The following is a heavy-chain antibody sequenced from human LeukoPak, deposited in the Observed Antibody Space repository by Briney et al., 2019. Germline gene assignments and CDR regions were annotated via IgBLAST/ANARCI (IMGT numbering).Heavy chain of an antibody. D-gene: IGHD5-18*01. V-gene: IGHV4-59*01. CDR1: GGSISSYY. J-gene: IGHJ6*02. CDR2: MYYSGST. Sequence: PSETLSLTCTVSGGSISSYYWSWIRQPPGKGLEWIGYMYYSGSTNYNPSLKSRVTISVDTSKNQFSLKLSSVTAADTAVYYCARAKRYSYAPSGMDVWGQGTTVTVSS. CDR3: ARAKRYSYAPSGMDV.